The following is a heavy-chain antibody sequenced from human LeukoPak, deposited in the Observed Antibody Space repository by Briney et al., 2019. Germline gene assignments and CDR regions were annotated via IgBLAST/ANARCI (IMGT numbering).Heavy chain of an antibody. V-gene: IGHV4-39*01. Sequence: SETLSLTCTVSGVSINSSSYYWDWIRQPPGKGLEWIGSIYYSGNTYSYPSLKSRVTISIDASKNQFSLKLRSVTAADTAVYYCARIPVIEPRRPNYYDYWGQGTLVTVSS. D-gene: IGHD6-6*01. CDR2: IYYSGNT. J-gene: IGHJ4*02. CDR1: GVSINSSSYY. CDR3: ARIPVIEPRRPNYYDY.